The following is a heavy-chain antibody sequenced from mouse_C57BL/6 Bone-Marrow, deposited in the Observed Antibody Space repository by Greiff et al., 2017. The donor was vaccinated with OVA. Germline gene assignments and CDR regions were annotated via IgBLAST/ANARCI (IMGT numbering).Heavy chain of an antibody. D-gene: IGHD1-1*01. CDR3: ARHITTVADYYAMDY. Sequence: KLMESGGGLVQPGGSLKLSCAASGFTFSDYYMYWVRQTPEKRLEWVAYISNGGGSTYYPDTVKGRFTISRDNAKNTLYLQMSRLKSEDTAMYYCARHITTVADYYAMDYWGQGTSVTVSS. V-gene: IGHV5-12*01. CDR2: ISNGGGST. J-gene: IGHJ4*01. CDR1: GFTFSDYY.